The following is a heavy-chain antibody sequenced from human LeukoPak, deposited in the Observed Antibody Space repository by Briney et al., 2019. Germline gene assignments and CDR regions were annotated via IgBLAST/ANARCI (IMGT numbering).Heavy chain of an antibody. V-gene: IGHV1-2*02. CDR1: GYTFTGYY. CDR3: ARDARMYSSGWSPYYYYYMDV. J-gene: IGHJ6*03. Sequence: ASVKVSCKASGYTFTGYYMHWVRQAPGQGLEWMGWINPNSGGTNYAQKFQGRVTMTRDTSISTAYMELSRLRSDDTAVYYCARDARMYSSGWSPYYYYYMDVWGKGTTVTVSS. D-gene: IGHD6-19*01. CDR2: INPNSGGT.